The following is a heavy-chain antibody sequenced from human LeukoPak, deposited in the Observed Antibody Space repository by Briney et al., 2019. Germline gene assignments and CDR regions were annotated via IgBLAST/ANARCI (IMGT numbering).Heavy chain of an antibody. CDR3: ATAGRRLFGVLIPLSFDY. CDR1: VYTYTNYY. D-gene: IGHD3-3*01. CDR2: IIPSDGFT. V-gene: IGHV1-46*01. J-gene: IGHJ4*02. Sequence: ASVKVSCKASVYTYTNYYIHWVRQAPGQGLEWMGMIIPSDGFTTYAQKFQGRLTMIRDMSTSTVYMEPSSLRSEDTALYYCATAGRRLFGVLIPLSFDYWGQGTLVTVSS.